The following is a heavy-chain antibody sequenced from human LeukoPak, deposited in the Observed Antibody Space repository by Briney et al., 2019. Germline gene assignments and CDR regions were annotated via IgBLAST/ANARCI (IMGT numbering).Heavy chain of an antibody. J-gene: IGHJ4*02. Sequence: GGSLRLSCAASGFTFSGYSMNWVRQAPGKGLEWVSSISSSSSYIYYADSVKGRFTISRDNAKNSLYLQMNSLRAEDTAVYYCASRVAGTSGGLDYWGQGTLVTVSS. V-gene: IGHV3-21*01. D-gene: IGHD6-19*01. CDR2: ISSSSSYI. CDR1: GFTFSGYS. CDR3: ASRVAGTSGGLDY.